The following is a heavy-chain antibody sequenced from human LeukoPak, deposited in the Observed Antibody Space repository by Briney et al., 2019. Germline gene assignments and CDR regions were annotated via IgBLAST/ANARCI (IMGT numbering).Heavy chain of an antibody. CDR2: ISDSGTMT. D-gene: IGHD1-26*01. J-gene: IGHJ4*02. Sequence: PGGSLRLSCVASGFTFSIYGMSWVRQAPGKGPEWVSAISDSGTMTYYADSVKGRFTVSRDNAKNSLYLQMNSLRAEDTALYYCARDSGSYRIFDQSFDYWGQGTLVTVSS. CDR1: GFTFSIYG. V-gene: IGHV3-23*01. CDR3: ARDSGSYRIFDQSFDY.